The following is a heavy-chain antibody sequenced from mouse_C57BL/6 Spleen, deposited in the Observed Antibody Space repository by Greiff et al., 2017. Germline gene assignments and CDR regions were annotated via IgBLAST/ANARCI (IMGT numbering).Heavy chain of an antibody. Sequence: EVHLVESGGDLVKPGGSLKLSCAASGFTFSSYGMSWVRQTPDKRLEWVATISSGGSYTYYPDSVKGRFTISRDNAKNTLYLQMSSLKSEYTAMYYCARRLGYAMDYWGQGTSVTVSS. J-gene: IGHJ4*01. D-gene: IGHD4-1*01. V-gene: IGHV5-6*01. CDR1: GFTFSSYG. CDR3: ARRLGYAMDY. CDR2: ISSGGSYT.